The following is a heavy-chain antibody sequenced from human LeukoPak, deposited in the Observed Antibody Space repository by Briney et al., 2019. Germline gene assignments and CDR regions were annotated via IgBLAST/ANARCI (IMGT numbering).Heavy chain of an antibody. Sequence: SETLSLTCTVSGGSISSYYWSWIRQPPGKGLEWIGYIYYSGSTNYNTSLKSRVTISVDTSKDQFSLKLSSVTAADTAVYYCARGGYSLYYYYYGMDVWGQGTTVTVSS. CDR3: ARGGYSLYYYYYGMDV. CDR2: IYYSGST. V-gene: IGHV4-59*01. J-gene: IGHJ6*02. D-gene: IGHD5-12*01. CDR1: GGSISSYY.